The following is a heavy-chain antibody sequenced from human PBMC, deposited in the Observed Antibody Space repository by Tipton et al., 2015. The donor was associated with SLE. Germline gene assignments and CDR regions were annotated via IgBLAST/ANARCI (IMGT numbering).Heavy chain of an antibody. Sequence: SLRLSCAASGFTFSSYSMNWVRQAPGKGLEWVSSISSSSSYIYYADSVKGRFTISRDNSKNTLYLQMNSLRAEDTAVYYCARESRYYYGSGADYWGQGTLVTVSS. CDR3: ARESRYYYGSGADY. D-gene: IGHD3-10*01. CDR1: GFTFSSYS. V-gene: IGHV3-21*01. J-gene: IGHJ4*02. CDR2: ISSSSSYI.